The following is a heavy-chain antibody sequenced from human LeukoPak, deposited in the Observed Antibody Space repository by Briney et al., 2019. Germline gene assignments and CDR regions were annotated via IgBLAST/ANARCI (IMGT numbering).Heavy chain of an antibody. D-gene: IGHD3-22*01. Sequence: SETLSLTCTVSGGSISSSSYYWGWIRQPPGKGLEWIGSIYYSGSTYYNPSLKSRVTISVDTSKNQFSLKLSSVTAADTAVYYCARRGAAILRRGYQLDYWGQGTLVTVSS. J-gene: IGHJ4*02. CDR2: IYYSGST. CDR3: ARRGAAILRRGYQLDY. V-gene: IGHV4-39*07. CDR1: GGSISSSSYY.